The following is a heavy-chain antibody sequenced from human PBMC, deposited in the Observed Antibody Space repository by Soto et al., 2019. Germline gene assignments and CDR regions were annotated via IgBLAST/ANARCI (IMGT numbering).Heavy chain of an antibody. V-gene: IGHV3-48*04. D-gene: IGHD1-26*01. Sequence: GSLRLSCAASGFTFSSYSMNWVRQAPGKGLEWVSYISSSSSTIYYADSVKGRFTISRDNAKNSLYLQMNSLRAEDTAVYYCALGATGDDYWGQGTLVTVSS. J-gene: IGHJ4*02. CDR1: GFTFSSYS. CDR3: ALGATGDDY. CDR2: ISSSSSTI.